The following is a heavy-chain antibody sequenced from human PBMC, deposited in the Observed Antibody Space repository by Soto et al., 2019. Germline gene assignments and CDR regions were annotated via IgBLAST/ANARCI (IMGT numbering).Heavy chain of an antibody. CDR1: GFTFSSYA. Sequence: GGSLRLSCSASGFTFSSYAMHWVRQAPGKGLEYVSAISSNGGSTYYADSVKGRFTISRDNPKNTLYLQMSSLRAEDTAVYYCVKDLGDDYSNYRWFDPWGQGTLVTVSS. CDR2: ISSNGGST. J-gene: IGHJ5*02. D-gene: IGHD4-4*01. V-gene: IGHV3-64D*08. CDR3: VKDLGDDYSNYRWFDP.